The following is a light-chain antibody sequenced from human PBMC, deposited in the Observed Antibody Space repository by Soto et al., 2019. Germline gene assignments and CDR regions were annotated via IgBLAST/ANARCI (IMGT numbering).Light chain of an antibody. CDR3: CSYAGSYTWV. CDR2: DVS. J-gene: IGLJ3*02. V-gene: IGLV2-11*01. CDR1: SSDVGGYNY. Sequence: QSVLTQPRSVSGSPGRSVTISCTGTSSDVGGYNYVSWYQQHPGKAPKLMIYDVSKRPSGVPDRFSASKSGNTASLTISGLQAEDEADYYCCSYAGSYTWVFGGGTQLTVL.